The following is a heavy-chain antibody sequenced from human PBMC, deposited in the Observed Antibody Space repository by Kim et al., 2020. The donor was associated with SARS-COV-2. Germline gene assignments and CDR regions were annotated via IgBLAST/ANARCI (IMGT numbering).Heavy chain of an antibody. Sequence: GGSPRLSCAASGFTFSSYAMHWVRQAPGKGLEWVAVISYDGSNKYYADSVKGRFTISRDNSKNTLYLQMNSLRAEDTAVYYCARGGVVVTAIPEYFQHWGQGTLVTVSS. CDR3: ARGGVVVTAIPEYFQH. V-gene: IGHV3-30-3*01. CDR1: GFTFSSYA. D-gene: IGHD2-21*02. CDR2: ISYDGSNK. J-gene: IGHJ1*01.